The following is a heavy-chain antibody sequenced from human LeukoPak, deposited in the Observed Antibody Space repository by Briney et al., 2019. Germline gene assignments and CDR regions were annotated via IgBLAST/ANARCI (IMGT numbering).Heavy chain of an antibody. Sequence: SETLSLTCAVYGGSFSGYYWSWIPQPPGKGLEWIGEINHSGSTNYNPSLKSRVTISVDTSKNQFSLKLSSVTAADTAAYYCARGTYYDFWSGYPRRMYNWFDPWGQGTLVTVSS. CDR1: GGSFSGYY. V-gene: IGHV4-34*01. D-gene: IGHD3-3*01. CDR3: ARGTYYDFWSGYPRRMYNWFDP. CDR2: INHSGST. J-gene: IGHJ5*02.